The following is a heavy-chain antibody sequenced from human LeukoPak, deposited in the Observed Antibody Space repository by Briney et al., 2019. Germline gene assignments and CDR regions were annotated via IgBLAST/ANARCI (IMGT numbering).Heavy chain of an antibody. CDR3: ARDGIAALYFDY. V-gene: IGHV3-21*01. CDR1: GFTFSSYS. J-gene: IGHJ4*02. CDR2: ISSSSSSYI. Sequence: GGSLRLSCAASGFTFSSYSMNWVRQAPGKGLEWVSSISSSSSSYIYYADSVEGRFTISRDNAKNSLYLQMNSLRAEDTAVYYCARDGIAALYFDYWGQGTLVTVSS. D-gene: IGHD6-6*01.